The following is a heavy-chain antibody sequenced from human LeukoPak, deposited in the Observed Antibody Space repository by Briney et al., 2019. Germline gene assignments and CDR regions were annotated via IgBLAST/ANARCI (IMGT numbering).Heavy chain of an antibody. V-gene: IGHV3-23*01. CDR3: VKDLIRDLWFGES. CDR2: IRGTDAGT. D-gene: IGHD3-10*01. J-gene: IGHJ5*02. Sequence: GGSLRLSCAASGFTFYSYAMNWVRQAPGKGLEWVSTIRGTDAGTYYADSVKGRFTISRDNSKNTLSLQMNNLRTEDTAVYYCVKDLIRDLWFGESWGQGTLVTASS. CDR1: GFTFYSYA.